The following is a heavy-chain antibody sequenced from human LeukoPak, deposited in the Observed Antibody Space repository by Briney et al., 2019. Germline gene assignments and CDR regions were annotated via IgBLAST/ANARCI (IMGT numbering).Heavy chain of an antibody. CDR3: ARAKYHYYYYYMDV. D-gene: IGHD2-2*01. CDR1: GFTFSSYG. CDR2: IRYDGSNK. J-gene: IGHJ6*03. V-gene: IGHV3-30*02. Sequence: QPGGSLRLSCAASGFTFSSYGMHWVRQAPGKGLEWVAFIRYDGSNKYYADSVKGRFTISRDNAKNSLYLQMNSLRAEDTAVYYCARAKYHYYYYYMDVWGKGTTVTVSS.